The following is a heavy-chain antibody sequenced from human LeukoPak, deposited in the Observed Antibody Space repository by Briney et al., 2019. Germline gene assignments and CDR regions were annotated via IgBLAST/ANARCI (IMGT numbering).Heavy chain of an antibody. V-gene: IGHV1-2*02. D-gene: IGHD6-13*01. CDR1: GYTFTGYY. CDR3: ARDREGIAAAGTFASNWFDP. Sequence: ASVKVSCKASGYTFTGYYMHWVRQAPGQGLEWMGWINPNSGGTNYAQKFQGRVTMTRDTSISTAYMELSRLRSDDTAVYYCARDREGIAAAGTFASNWFDPWGQGTLVTVSP. CDR2: INPNSGGT. J-gene: IGHJ5*02.